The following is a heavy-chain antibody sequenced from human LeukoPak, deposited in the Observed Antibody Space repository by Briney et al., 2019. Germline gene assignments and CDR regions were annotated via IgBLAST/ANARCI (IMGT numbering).Heavy chain of an antibody. CDR1: GFTFSSYA. D-gene: IGHD3-10*01. J-gene: IGHJ3*02. CDR2: ISYDGSNK. Sequence: GGSLRLSCAASGFTFSSYAMHWVRQAPGKGLEWVAVISYDGSNKYYADSVKGRFTISRDNSKNTLYLQMNSLRAEDTAVYYCAKGDRVQEGAFDIWGQGTMVTVSS. V-gene: IGHV3-30-3*01. CDR3: AKGDRVQEGAFDI.